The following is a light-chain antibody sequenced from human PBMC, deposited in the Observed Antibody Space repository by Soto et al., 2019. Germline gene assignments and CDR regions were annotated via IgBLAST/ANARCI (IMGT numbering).Light chain of an antibody. J-gene: IGKJ1*01. Sequence: EIVLTQSPGTLSLSPGERATLSCRASQSVSTSFLTWYQQKPGQAPRLLIYGASWRATGIPDRFSGSGSGTDFTLTINRLEPEDFAVYYCQQYVPSQTLTFGQGTRVEVK. CDR3: QQYVPSQTLT. V-gene: IGKV3-20*01. CDR2: GAS. CDR1: QSVSTSF.